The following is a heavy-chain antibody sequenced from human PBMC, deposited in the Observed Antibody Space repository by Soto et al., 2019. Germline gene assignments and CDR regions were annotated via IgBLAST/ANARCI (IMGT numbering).Heavy chain of an antibody. J-gene: IGHJ6*02. CDR1: VGTFSSYA. D-gene: IGHD2-8*01. CDR3: ARGCTNGVCYYYYYYGMDV. V-gene: IGHV1-69*13. CDR2: IIPIFGTA. Sequence: SVKVSCMASVGTFSSYAISCVRRAPGQGLEWMGGIIPIFGTANYAQKFQGRVTISADESTSTAYMELSSLRSEDTAVYYCARGCTNGVCYYYYYYGMDVWGQGTTVTLSS.